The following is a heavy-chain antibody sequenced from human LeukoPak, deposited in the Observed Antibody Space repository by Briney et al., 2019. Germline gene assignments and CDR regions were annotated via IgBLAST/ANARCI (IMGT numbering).Heavy chain of an antibody. CDR1: GFSFSDAW. J-gene: IGHJ6*03. Sequence: GSLRLSCAVSGFSFSDAWMSWVRQTPGKGLEWIGEINHSGSTNYNPSLKSRVTISVDTSKNQFSLKLSSVTAADTAVYYCTRPETYYYYMDVWGKGTTVTISS. V-gene: IGHV4-34*08. CDR3: TRPETYYYYMDV. CDR2: INHSGST.